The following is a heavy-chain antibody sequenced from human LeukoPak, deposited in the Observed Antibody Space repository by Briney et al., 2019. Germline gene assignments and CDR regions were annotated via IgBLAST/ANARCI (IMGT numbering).Heavy chain of an antibody. J-gene: IGHJ4*02. D-gene: IGHD6-13*01. CDR2: ISWNSGSI. V-gene: IGHV3-9*01. Sequence: GGSLRLSCAASGFTFDDYAMHWVRQAPGKGLEWVSGISWNSGSIGYADSVKGRFTISRDNAKNSLYLQMNSLRTDDTALYYCTKDITAGGLDYWGQGTLVTVSS. CDR3: TKDITAGGLDY. CDR1: GFTFDDYA.